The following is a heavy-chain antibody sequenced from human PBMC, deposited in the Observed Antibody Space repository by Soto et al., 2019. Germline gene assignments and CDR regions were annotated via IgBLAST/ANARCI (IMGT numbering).Heavy chain of an antibody. D-gene: IGHD3-22*01. CDR1: GFPFSTFE. Sequence: GSLRLSCAGSGFPFSTFEMNWVRQAPGKGLEWSAHITTSGSDMNYADSVQGRFTISRDNSKSSVFLQMNSLRVEDTAIYYCVRERFFYDMNGQEAWGQGTQVPVSP. CDR2: ITTSGSDM. V-gene: IGHV3-48*03. J-gene: IGHJ5*02. CDR3: VRERFFYDMNGQEA.